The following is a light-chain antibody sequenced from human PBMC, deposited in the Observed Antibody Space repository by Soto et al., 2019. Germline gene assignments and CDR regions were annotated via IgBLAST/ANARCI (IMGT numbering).Light chain of an antibody. J-gene: IGLJ1*01. CDR1: SSNIGAGYD. CDR3: QSYDSSLSGYV. V-gene: IGLV1-40*01. CDR2: GNS. Sequence: VLTQQPSVSGAPGQRVTISCTGSSSNIGAGYDVHWYQQLPGTAPKLLIYGNSNRPSGVPDRFSGSKSGTSASLAITGLQAEDEADYYCQSYDSSLSGYVFGTGTKVTVL.